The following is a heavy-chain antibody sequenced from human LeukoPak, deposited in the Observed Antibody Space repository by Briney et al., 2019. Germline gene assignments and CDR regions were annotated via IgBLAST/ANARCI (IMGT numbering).Heavy chain of an antibody. CDR1: GGSFSGYY. CDR3: ARGAYIVVVTATDNWFDP. V-gene: IGHV4-34*01. CDR2: INHSGST. Sequence: SETLSLTCAVYGGSFSGYYWSWIRQPPGKGLEWIGEINHSGSTNYNPSLKSRVTISVDTFKNQFSLKLSSVTAADTAVYYCARGAYIVVVTATDNWFDPWGQGTLVTVSS. J-gene: IGHJ5*02. D-gene: IGHD2-21*02.